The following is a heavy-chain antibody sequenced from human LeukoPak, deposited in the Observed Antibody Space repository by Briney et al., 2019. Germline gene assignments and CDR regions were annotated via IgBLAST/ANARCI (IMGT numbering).Heavy chain of an antibody. CDR1: GFTFSSYA. CDR2: ISYDGSNK. D-gene: IGHD3-10*01. Sequence: PGGSLRLSCAASGFTFSSYAMHWVRQAPGKGLEWVAVISYDGSNKYYADSVKGRFTISRDNSKNTLYLQMNSLRAGDTAVYYCANFVWFGEGDYWGQGTLVTVSS. J-gene: IGHJ4*02. V-gene: IGHV3-30*04. CDR3: ANFVWFGEGDY.